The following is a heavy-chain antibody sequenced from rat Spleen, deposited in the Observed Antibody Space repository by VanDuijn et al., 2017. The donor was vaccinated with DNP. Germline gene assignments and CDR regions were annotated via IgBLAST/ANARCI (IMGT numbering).Heavy chain of an antibody. J-gene: IGHJ2*01. D-gene: IGHD4-6*01. CDR2: IGSPAYAP. V-gene: IGHV5-22*01. Sequence: EVQLVESGGGLVQPGRSLKLSCAASGFTFSAYYMAWVRQAPAKGLEWVAYIGSPAYAPYYTDSVKGRFTISRDDSMDTLYLQMNSLRSEDTATYYCTRLGATAFDFWGQGLMVTVSS. CDR3: TRLGATAFDF. CDR1: GFTFSAYY.